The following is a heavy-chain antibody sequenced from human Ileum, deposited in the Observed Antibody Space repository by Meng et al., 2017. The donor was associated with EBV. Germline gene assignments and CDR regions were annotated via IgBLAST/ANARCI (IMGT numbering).Heavy chain of an antibody. J-gene: IGHJ4*02. CDR3: ARNSESGSYIDY. CDR1: GYSISTTNG. Sequence: VQLQEAGPGLGKPSDPLSLTWAVSGYSISTTNGGGWIRQPPGKGLEWIGHIYYSGTTYNNPSLKSRVTMSIDPSKNQFSLKLSSVTAVDTAVYYCARNSESGSYIDYWGLGTLVTVSS. CDR2: IYYSGTT. D-gene: IGHD1-26*01. V-gene: IGHV4-28*01.